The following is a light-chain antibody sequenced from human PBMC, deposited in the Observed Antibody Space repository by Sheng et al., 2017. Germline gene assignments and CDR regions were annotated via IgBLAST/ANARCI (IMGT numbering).Light chain of an antibody. J-gene: IGKJ1*01. CDR1: QSVSSSY. Sequence: EIVLTQSPGTLSLSPGERATLSCRASQSVSSSYLAWYQQKPGQAPSLLIYDASRRATGIPDRFSGSGSGTDFTLTISRLEPEDFAVYYCQQYGSSPWTFGQGTKVEVK. CDR2: DAS. CDR3: QQYGSSPWT. V-gene: IGKV3-20*01.